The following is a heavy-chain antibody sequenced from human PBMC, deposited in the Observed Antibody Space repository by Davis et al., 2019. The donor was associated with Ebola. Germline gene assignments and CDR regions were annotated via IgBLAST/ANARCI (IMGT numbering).Heavy chain of an antibody. CDR2: INHSGST. V-gene: IGHV4-34*01. CDR1: GGSFSGYY. CDR3: ARERREAAQYYYYYYMDV. J-gene: IGHJ6*03. Sequence: PSETLSLTCAVYGGSFSGYYWGWIRQPPGKGLEWIGEINHSGSTNYNPSLKSRVTISVDTSKNQFSLKLSSVTAADTAVYYCARERREAAQYYYYYYMDVWGKGTTVTVSS. D-gene: IGHD2-15*01.